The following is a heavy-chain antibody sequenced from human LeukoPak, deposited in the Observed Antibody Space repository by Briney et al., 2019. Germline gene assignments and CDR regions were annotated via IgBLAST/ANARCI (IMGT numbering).Heavy chain of an antibody. V-gene: IGHV4-30-4*08. D-gene: IGHD3-9*01. CDR2: IYYSWTT. CDR3: ARGYYDILTGYYTGYFDY. CDR1: GGSISSGDYY. Sequence: SETLSLTCTVSGGSISSGDYYWSWIRQPPGKGLEWIGYIYYSWTTYYNPSLQGRFTISVDPSKNQFSLKLSSVTAADTAVYYCARGYYDILTGYYTGYFDYWGQGTLVTVSS. J-gene: IGHJ4*02.